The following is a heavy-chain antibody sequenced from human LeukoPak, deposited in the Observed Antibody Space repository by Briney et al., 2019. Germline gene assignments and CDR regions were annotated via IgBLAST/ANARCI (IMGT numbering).Heavy chain of an antibody. CDR1: GYTFTSHG. CDR2: ISTYNGNT. D-gene: IGHD1-26*01. Sequence: ASVKVSCKASGYTFTSHGISWVRQARGQGLEWMGWISTYNGNTNYAQKLQGRVTMTTDTSTSTAYMELRSLRSDDTAVYYCARVAGAYAEYYFDYWGQGTLSPSPQ. V-gene: IGHV1-18*01. J-gene: IGHJ4*02. CDR3: ARVAGAYAEYYFDY.